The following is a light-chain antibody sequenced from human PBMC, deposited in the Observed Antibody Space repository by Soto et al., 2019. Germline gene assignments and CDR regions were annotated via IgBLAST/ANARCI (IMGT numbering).Light chain of an antibody. CDR1: QSISSK. CDR3: QQYNNWPLT. J-gene: IGKJ4*01. CDR2: DAS. V-gene: IGKV3-15*01. Sequence: EVLLTQSPATLSVSPGEKANLSCRASQSISSKLAWYQQKPGQAPRLLMFDASTRATGIPARFSGSGSGTEFTLTISSLQSEDFAVYYCQQYNNWPLTFGGGTKVDIK.